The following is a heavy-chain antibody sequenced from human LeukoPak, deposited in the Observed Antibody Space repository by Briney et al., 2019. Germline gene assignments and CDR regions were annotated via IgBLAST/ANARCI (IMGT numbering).Heavy chain of an antibody. CDR1: GYTFTGYY. Sequence: ASVKVSCKASGYTFTGYYMHWVRQAPGQGLEWMGWINPNSGGTNYAQKFQARVTMTRDTSISTAYMELSRLRSDDTAVYYCATTTFYYYYGMDVWGQGTTVTVSS. CDR3: ATTTFYYYYGMDV. V-gene: IGHV1-2*02. CDR2: INPNSGGT. D-gene: IGHD2-2*01. J-gene: IGHJ6*02.